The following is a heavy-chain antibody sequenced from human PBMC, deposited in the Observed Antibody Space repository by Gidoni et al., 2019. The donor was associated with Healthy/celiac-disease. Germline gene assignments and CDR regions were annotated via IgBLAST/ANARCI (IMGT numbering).Heavy chain of an antibody. J-gene: IGHJ4*02. D-gene: IGHD3-10*01. CDR3: ARGRGAYYYGSGPPRPYFDY. CDR1: GGSFSGYY. CDR2: INHSGST. Sequence: QVQLQQWGAGLLKPSETLSLTCAVYGGSFSGYYWSWIRQPPGKGLEWIGEINHSGSTNYNPSLKSRVTISVDTSKNQFSLKLSSVTAADTAVYYCARGRGAYYYGSGPPRPYFDYWGQGTLVTVSS. V-gene: IGHV4-34*01.